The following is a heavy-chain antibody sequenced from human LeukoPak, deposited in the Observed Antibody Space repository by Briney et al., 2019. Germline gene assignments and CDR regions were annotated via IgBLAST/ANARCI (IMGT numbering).Heavy chain of an antibody. CDR1: GFTFSSHA. D-gene: IGHD3-3*01. Sequence: GGSLRLSCAASGFTFSSHAMSWVRQAPGKGLEWVSVLYSDGTIYYADSVRGRFTISRDHFQNTLYLQMNSLRAEDTAVYYCARDRGSSFWYFDNWGQGTLVTVSS. J-gene: IGHJ4*02. CDR2: LYSDGTI. CDR3: ARDRGSSFWYFDN. V-gene: IGHV3-53*01.